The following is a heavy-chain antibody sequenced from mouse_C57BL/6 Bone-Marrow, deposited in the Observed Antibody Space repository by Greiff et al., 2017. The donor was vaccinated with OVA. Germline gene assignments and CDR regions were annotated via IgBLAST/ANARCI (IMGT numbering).Heavy chain of an antibody. J-gene: IGHJ2*01. Sequence: VQLQQSGPGLVAPSQSLSITCTVSGFSLTSYGVSWVRQPPGKGLEWLGVIWGDGSTNYHSALISRLSISKDNSKCHVFLTLNSLQTDATAKYDCANTAYYSNPDYLDYWGQGTTLTVSS. V-gene: IGHV2-3*01. CDR3: ANTAYYSNPDYLDY. CDR2: IWGDGST. D-gene: IGHD2-5*01. CDR1: GFSLTSYG.